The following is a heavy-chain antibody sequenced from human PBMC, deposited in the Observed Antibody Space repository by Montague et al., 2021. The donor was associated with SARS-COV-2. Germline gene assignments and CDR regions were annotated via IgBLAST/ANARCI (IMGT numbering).Heavy chain of an antibody. CDR2: ISGSGGST. CDR1: GFTFSSYA. V-gene: IGHV3-23*01. CDR3: AKVGSSWYHGYYYGMDV. Sequence: SLRLSCAASGFTFSSYAMSWVRQAPGKGLEWVSAISGSGGSTYHADSVKGRFTISRDNSKNTLYLQMNSLRAEDTAVYYCAKVGSSWYHGYYYGMDVWGQGTTVTVSS. D-gene: IGHD6-13*01. J-gene: IGHJ6*02.